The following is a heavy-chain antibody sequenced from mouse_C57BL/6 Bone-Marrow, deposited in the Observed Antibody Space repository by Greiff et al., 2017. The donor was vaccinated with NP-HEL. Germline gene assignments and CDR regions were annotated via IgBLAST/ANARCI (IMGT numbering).Heavy chain of an antibody. V-gene: IGHV1-55*01. CDR1: GYTFTSYW. CDR2: IYPGSGST. CDR3: ASYYSNDAMDY. D-gene: IGHD2-5*01. J-gene: IGHJ4*01. Sequence: QVQLQQPGAELMKPGASVKMSCKASGYTFTSYWITWVKQRPGQGLEWIGDIYPGSGSTNYNEKFKSKATLTVDTSSSTAYMQLSSLTSEDSAVYYCASYYSNDAMDYWGQGTSVTVSS.